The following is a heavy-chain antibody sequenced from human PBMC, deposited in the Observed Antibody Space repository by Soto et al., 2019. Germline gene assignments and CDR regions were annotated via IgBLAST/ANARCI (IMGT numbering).Heavy chain of an antibody. CDR1: GYTFTNYA. CDR2: INAGNGNT. D-gene: IGHD5-12*01. CDR3: ARVSGYYLPDY. V-gene: IGHV1-3*05. J-gene: IGHJ4*02. Sequence: QVQLVQSGAEEKKPGASVKVSCKASGYTFTNYATHWVRQAPGQRLEWMGWINAGNGNTKYSQKFQGRVTITRDTSGSTAYMVLSSLRSEDTAVYYCARVSGYYLPDYWGQGTLVTVSS.